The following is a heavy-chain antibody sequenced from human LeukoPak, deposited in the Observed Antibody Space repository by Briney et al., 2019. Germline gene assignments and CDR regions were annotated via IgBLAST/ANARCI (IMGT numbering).Heavy chain of an antibody. D-gene: IGHD3-10*01. V-gene: IGHV4-59*01. Sequence: PSETLSLTCPVSGVSISQSHWSWVRQTPGKGLEFTGSLYNNGNHNLNPSLRSRVTISMDPSANEISLSLTSVTTADTGVYFCARRLVDRITIVRADIGDAFDIWGQGTTVNVSS. CDR3: ARRLVDRITIVRADIGDAFDI. CDR2: LYNNGNH. J-gene: IGHJ3*02. CDR1: GVSISQSH.